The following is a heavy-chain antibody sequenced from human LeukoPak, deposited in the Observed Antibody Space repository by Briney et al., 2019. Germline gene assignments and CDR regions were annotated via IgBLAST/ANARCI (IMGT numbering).Heavy chain of an antibody. V-gene: IGHV1-8*01. CDR1: GYTFTSYD. CDR2: MNPNSGNT. Sequence: ASVKVSCKASGYTFTSYDINWVRQATGQGLEWMGWMNPNSGNTGYAQKFQGRVTMTRNTSISTAYMELGSLRSEDTAVYYCTRDWVIAKYPIDWGQGTLVTVSS. CDR3: TRDWVIAKYPID. D-gene: IGHD2-21*01. J-gene: IGHJ4*02.